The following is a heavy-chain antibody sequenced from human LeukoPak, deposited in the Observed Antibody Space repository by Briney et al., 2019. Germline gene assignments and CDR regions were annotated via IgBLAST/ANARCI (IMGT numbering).Heavy chain of an antibody. Sequence: SETLSLTCTVSGGSISSYYWSWIRQPPGKGLEWIGYIYYSGSTNYNPSLKSRVTISVDTSKNQLSLKLSSVTAADTAVYYCARAIDAELSIAAAADPWGQGTLVTVSS. CDR3: ARAIDAELSIAAAADP. J-gene: IGHJ5*02. V-gene: IGHV4-59*01. CDR2: IYYSGST. CDR1: GGSISSYY. D-gene: IGHD6-13*01.